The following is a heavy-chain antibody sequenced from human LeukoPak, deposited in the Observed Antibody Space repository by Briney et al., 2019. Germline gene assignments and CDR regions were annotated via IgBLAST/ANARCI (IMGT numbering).Heavy chain of an antibody. CDR2: INHSGST. CDR1: GGSFSDYY. CDR3: ARKGGSYHHAFDI. J-gene: IGHJ3*02. Sequence: SETLSLTCAVYGGSFSDYYWSWIRQPPGKGLEWIGEINHSGSTNYNPSLKSRVTISVDTSKNQFSLKLSSVTAADTAVYYCARKGGSYHHAFDIWGQGTMVTVSS. D-gene: IGHD1-26*01. V-gene: IGHV4-34*01.